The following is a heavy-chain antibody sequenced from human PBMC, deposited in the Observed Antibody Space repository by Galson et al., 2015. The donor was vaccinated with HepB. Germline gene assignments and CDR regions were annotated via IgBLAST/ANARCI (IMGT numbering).Heavy chain of an antibody. CDR3: AREREWGEGSSWYGGLNWFDP. J-gene: IGHJ5*02. V-gene: IGHV1-69*13. D-gene: IGHD6-13*01. Sequence: SVKVSCKASGGTFSSYAISWVRQAPGQGLEWMGGIIPIFGTANYAQKFQGRVTITADESTSTAYMELSSLRSEDTAVYYCAREREWGEGSSWYGGLNWFDPWGQGTLVTVSS. CDR1: GGTFSSYA. CDR2: IIPIFGTA.